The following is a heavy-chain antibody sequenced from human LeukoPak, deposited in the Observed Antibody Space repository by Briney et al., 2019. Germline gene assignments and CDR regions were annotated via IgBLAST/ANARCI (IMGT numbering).Heavy chain of an antibody. CDR1: GFTVSSNY. D-gene: IGHD3-22*01. Sequence: HPGGSLRLSCAASGFTVSSNYMSWVRQAPGKGLEWVSVIYSGGSTYYADSVKGRFTISRDNSKNTLYLQMNSLRAEDTAVYYCARETRLYYDSSGYYEAWGQGTLVTVSS. CDR3: ARETRLYYDSSGYYEA. J-gene: IGHJ5*02. V-gene: IGHV3-66*01. CDR2: IYSGGST.